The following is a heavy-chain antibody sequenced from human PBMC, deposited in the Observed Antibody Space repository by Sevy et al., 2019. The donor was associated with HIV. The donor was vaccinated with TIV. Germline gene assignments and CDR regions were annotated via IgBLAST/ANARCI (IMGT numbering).Heavy chain of an antibody. Sequence: GGSLRLSCAASGFTFSSYGMHWVRQAPGKGLEWVAVISFDGSNKYYADSVKGRFTIARANSKSTLYLQMNSLRTEDTAVYDCAKGRVGYSDFWSGYKFDFWGQGTLVTVSS. J-gene: IGHJ4*02. CDR1: GFTFSSYG. V-gene: IGHV3-33*05. D-gene: IGHD3-3*01. CDR3: AKGRVGYSDFWSGYKFDF. CDR2: ISFDGSNK.